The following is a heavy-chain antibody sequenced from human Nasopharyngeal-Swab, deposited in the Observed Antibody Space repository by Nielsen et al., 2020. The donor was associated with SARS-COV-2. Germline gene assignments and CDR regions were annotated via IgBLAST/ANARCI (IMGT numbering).Heavy chain of an antibody. D-gene: IGHD3-3*01. CDR1: GGSISNDY. Sequence: SETLSPTCSPSGGSISNDYWTWIRQPPGKGLEWTGQIYSSGTTNYNPSLMSRITISVDTSRNQFSLTLSSVTAADTAIYYCARRLWSGREYYMDVWGKGTTVTVSS. CDR3: ARRLWSGREYYMDV. J-gene: IGHJ6*03. CDR2: IYSSGTT. V-gene: IGHV4-59*08.